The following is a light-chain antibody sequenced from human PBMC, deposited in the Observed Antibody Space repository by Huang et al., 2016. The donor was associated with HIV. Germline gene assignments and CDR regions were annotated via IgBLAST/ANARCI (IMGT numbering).Light chain of an antibody. CDR1: RSVSTN. CDR2: GSS. CDR3: HQYNNWLLS. V-gene: IGKV3-15*01. J-gene: IGKJ4*01. Sequence: EIVMTQSPATLSVSQGQRVTLSCRDNRSVSTNLAWYLQRHGQAPRLLIYGSSTRAPGIPARFSGSGSGTDFSLTISSLQSEDFALYYCHQYNNWLLSFGGGTRV.